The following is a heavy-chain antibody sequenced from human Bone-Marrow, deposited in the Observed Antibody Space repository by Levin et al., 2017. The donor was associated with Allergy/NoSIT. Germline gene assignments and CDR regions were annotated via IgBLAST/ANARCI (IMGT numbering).Heavy chain of an antibody. V-gene: IGHV3-33*01. CDR2: LWYDGNRT. CDR1: GFNLGSYG. D-gene: IGHD3-3*01. CDR3: ASDDGRSGHYVIVNH. Sequence: PGGSLRLSCATSGFNLGSYGMHWIRQAPGKGLEWVAVLWYDGNRTYYADSVKDRFTIFRDRSKSPLYLQMNSLIAEDTATYYCASDDGRSGHYVIVNHWGQGTLVSVAS. J-gene: IGHJ5*02.